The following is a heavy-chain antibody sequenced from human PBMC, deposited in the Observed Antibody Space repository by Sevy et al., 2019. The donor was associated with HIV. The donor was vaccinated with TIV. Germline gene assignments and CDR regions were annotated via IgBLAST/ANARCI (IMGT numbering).Heavy chain of an antibody. J-gene: IGHJ4*02. D-gene: IGHD4-17*01. Sequence: GGSLRLSCAASGFTFSSYAMHWVRQAPGKGLEWVAVISYDGSNKYYADSVKGRFTNSRDNSKNTLYLQMNSLRAEDTAVYYCARDIGDGAFDYWGQGTLVTVSS. V-gene: IGHV3-30-3*01. CDR3: ARDIGDGAFDY. CDR2: ISYDGSNK. CDR1: GFTFSSYA.